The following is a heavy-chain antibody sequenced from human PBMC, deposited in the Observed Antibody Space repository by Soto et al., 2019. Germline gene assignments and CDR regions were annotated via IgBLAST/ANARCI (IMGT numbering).Heavy chain of an antibody. CDR2: IYYSGST. CDR3: ATSVTP. V-gene: IGHV4-31*02. J-gene: IGHJ5*02. Sequence: NQGKGLEWIGYIYYSGSTYYNPSLKSRVTISVDTSKNQFSLKLSSVPAADTAVYYCATSVTPWRQGTLVTVSS. D-gene: IGHD3-10*01.